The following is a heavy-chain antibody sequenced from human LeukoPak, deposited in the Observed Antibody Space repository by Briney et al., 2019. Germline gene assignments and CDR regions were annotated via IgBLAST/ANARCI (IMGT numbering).Heavy chain of an antibody. D-gene: IGHD1-1*01. CDR2: IGTASYT. Sequence: GGSLRLSCAASGFTFSSFDMHWVRQPTGQGLEWVSTIGTASYTYYPGSVEGRFTLSRDNAKNSLYLQMNSLTAGDTAVYYCARGPPRGKYYYMDVWGKGTTVTVSS. CDR1: GFTFSSFD. CDR3: ARGPPRGKYYYMDV. V-gene: IGHV3-13*01. J-gene: IGHJ6*03.